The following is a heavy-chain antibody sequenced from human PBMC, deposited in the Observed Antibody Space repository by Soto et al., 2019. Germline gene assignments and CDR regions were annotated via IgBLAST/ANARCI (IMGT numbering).Heavy chain of an antibody. CDR3: ARDAYYYGSGSSYYYGMDV. CDR2: IYDTGST. J-gene: IGHJ6*02. Sequence: QVQLQESGPGLVKPSETLSLTCTVSGGSFSTYYWNWIRQPPGKGLEWTGYIYDTGSTNYNPSVKSRVTISVDTSTNQFSLKMSSVTAADTAVYYCARDAYYYGSGSSYYYGMDVWGQGTTVTVSS. CDR1: GGSFSTYY. D-gene: IGHD3-10*01. V-gene: IGHV4-59*01.